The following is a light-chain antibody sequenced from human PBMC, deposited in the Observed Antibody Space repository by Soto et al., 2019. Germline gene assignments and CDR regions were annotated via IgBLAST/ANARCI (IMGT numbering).Light chain of an antibody. Sequence: EIVLTQSPGALSLSPGESATLSCRASQSVSGTHVAWYQQRPGQAPRLLIYDASRRDIGVPDRFIGSGSATDFTLTISRLEPEDFAVYYCHQYGTSPQTFGQGTKVEIK. CDR1: QSVSGTH. CDR3: HQYGTSPQT. CDR2: DAS. J-gene: IGKJ1*01. V-gene: IGKV3-20*01.